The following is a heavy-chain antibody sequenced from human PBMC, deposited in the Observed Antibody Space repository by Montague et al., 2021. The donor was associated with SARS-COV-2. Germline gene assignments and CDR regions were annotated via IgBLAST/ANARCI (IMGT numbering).Heavy chain of an antibody. CDR1: GGSASGYY. V-gene: IGHV4-59*02. CDR3: ARGLGYTSMFRFFDY. CDR2: MYYTGTS. D-gene: IGHD2-2*02. Sequence: SETLSLTCAISGGSASGYYWAWIRQPPGKGLEWIGHMYYTGTSNYNPSLKSRVSMSIDTSKNHFSLNLTSVAAADTGVYYCARGLGYTSMFRFFDYWGHGAQVTVSS. J-gene: IGHJ4*01.